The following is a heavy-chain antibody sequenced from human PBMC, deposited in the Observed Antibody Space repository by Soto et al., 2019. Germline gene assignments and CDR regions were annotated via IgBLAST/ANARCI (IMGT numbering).Heavy chain of an antibody. CDR1: GFISRSYW. J-gene: IGHJ3*02. Sequence: LRLSCAASGFISRSYWMHWVRQVPGKGLVWVSRINGDGRSTSYADSVKGRFTISRDNAKNTLYLQMNSLRADDTAVYYCARAQYLAADAFDISGKGPMVTVS. V-gene: IGHV3-74*01. CDR2: INGDGRST. CDR3: ARAQYLAADAFDI. D-gene: IGHD2-2*01.